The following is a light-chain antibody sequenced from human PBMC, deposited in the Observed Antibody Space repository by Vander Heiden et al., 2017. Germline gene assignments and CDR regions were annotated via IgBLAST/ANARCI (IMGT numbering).Light chain of an antibody. CDR3: KQYDNPIT. J-gene: IGKJ5*01. CDR2: DAS. V-gene: IGKV1-33*01. CDR1: QDINKY. Sequence: DIQMPQSPSSLSASVGDRVPITCQASQDINKYLNWYKQKPGKAPKLQIYDASNLETGVPSRVSGSGSGTDFTFTISRLQPEDIATYYCKQYDNPITFGRGTRLEMK.